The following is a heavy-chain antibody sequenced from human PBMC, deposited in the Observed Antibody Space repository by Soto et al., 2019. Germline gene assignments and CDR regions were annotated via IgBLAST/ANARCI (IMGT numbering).Heavy chain of an antibody. CDR3: ARDNHDPTRYSGIYYVWFDP. CDR2: ISPYNGNT. J-gene: IGHJ5*02. V-gene: IGHV1-18*01. D-gene: IGHD1-26*01. CDR1: GYSFSSYG. Sequence: QVQLVQSGAEVKKPGASVKVSCKASGYSFSSYGISWVRQAPGQGLEWMGWISPYNGNTEYAQKFQGRVTMTTDTSTSTAYMELRSLRSDDTAVYYCARDNHDPTRYSGIYYVWFDPWGQGTLVTVSS.